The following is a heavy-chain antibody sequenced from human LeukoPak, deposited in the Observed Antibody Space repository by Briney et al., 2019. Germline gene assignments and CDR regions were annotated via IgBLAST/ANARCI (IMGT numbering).Heavy chain of an antibody. CDR3: ARHHLGSYYWTLDAFDI. CDR2: IYSGDSDT. D-gene: IGHD1-26*01. CDR1: GYSFTSYW. Sequence: GESLKISCKGSGYSFTSYWIGWVRQMPGKGLEWMGIIYSGDSDTRYSLSFQGQVTLSADMSLSTPYLQGNSLDASHTHIYYCARHHLGSYYWTLDAFDIWGQRTMVNVSS. J-gene: IGHJ3*02. V-gene: IGHV5-51*01.